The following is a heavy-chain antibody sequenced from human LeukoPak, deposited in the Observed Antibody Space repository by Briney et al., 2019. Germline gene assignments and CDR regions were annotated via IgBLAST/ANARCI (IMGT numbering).Heavy chain of an antibody. CDR1: GFTFSNYW. V-gene: IGHV3-7*03. CDR3: ARGGSYPGC. D-gene: IGHD1-26*01. Sequence: GGSLRLSCAASGFTFSNYWMSWVRQAPGKGLKWVAKIKQDGSEEYYVDSVKGRFTISRDNAKNSLFLQMNSLRVEDTAIYYCARGGSYPGCWGQGTLVTVSS. J-gene: IGHJ4*02. CDR2: IKQDGSEE.